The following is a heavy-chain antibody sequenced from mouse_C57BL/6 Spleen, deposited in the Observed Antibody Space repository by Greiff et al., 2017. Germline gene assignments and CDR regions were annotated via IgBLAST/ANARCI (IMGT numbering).Heavy chain of an antibody. D-gene: IGHD5-1-1*01. CDR1: GYTFPDYE. CDR3: TRENTLYYFDY. J-gene: IGHJ2*01. Sequence: VQRVESGAELVRPGASVTLSCKASGYTFPDYEMHWVKQTPVHGLEWIGAIDPETGGTAYNQKFKGKAILTADKSSSTAYMELRSLPSEDSAVYYCTRENTLYYFDYWGQGTTLTVSS. CDR2: IDPETGGT. V-gene: IGHV1-15*01.